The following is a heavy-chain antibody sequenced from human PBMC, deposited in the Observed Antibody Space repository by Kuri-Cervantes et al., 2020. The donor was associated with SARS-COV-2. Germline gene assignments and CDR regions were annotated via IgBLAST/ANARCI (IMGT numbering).Heavy chain of an antibody. V-gene: IGHV4-4*02. J-gene: IGHJ4*02. CDR1: GGSLTITNW. Sequence: SETLSLTCAVSGGSLTITNWWSWVRQPPGKGLEWIGEIHHSGDTSYNSSLKSRVTISLDKSKNQFPLKLNSVTAADTAVYYCANLGPGGHAFSFLDYWGQGTLVTVSS. CDR2: IHHSGDT. CDR3: ANLGPGGHAFSFLDY. D-gene: IGHD1-26*01.